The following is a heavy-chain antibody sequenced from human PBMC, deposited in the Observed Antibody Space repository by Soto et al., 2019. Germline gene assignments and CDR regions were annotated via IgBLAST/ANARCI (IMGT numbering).Heavy chain of an antibody. CDR3: ASHRRDFWSGYYVYPLDY. J-gene: IGHJ4*02. CDR2: ISSSGSTI. Sequence: QVQLVESGGGLVKPGGSLRLSCAASGFTFSDYYKSWIRQAPGKGLEWVSYISSSGSTIYYADSVKGRFTISRDNAKNSLYLQMNSLRAEDTAVYYCASHRRDFWSGYYVYPLDYWGQGTLVTVSS. V-gene: IGHV3-11*01. CDR1: GFTFSDYY. D-gene: IGHD3-3*01.